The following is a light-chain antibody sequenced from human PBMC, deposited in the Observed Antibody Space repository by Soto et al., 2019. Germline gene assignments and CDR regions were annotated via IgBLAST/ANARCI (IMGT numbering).Light chain of an antibody. CDR1: SSDVGTYHY. CDR3: GSYSMSSTPWV. J-gene: IGLJ3*02. Sequence: QSALTQPASMSGSPGQSITISCTGTSSDVGTYHYVSWYQQHPGKAPKLIIYEVDNRPSGVSDRFSASKSGNTASLTISGLQAEDEAHYYCGSYSMSSTPWVFGGGTKLTVL. CDR2: EVD. V-gene: IGLV2-14*01.